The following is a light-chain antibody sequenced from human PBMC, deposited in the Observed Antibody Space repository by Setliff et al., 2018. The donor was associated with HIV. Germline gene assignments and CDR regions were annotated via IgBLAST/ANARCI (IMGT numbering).Light chain of an antibody. V-gene: IGLV2-14*01. J-gene: IGLJ3*02. CDR2: DVS. CDR1: SSDVGGYNY. CDR3: ASYTSSSTWV. Sequence: QSVLTQPASVSGSPGQSITISCTGTSSDVGGYNYVSWYQQHPGKAPELMIYDVSNRPSGVSNRFSGSKSGNTASLTISGLQAEDEADYYCASYTSSSTWVFGGGT.